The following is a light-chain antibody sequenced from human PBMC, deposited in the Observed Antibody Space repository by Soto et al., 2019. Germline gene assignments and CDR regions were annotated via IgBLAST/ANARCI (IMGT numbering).Light chain of an antibody. CDR2: ETS. J-gene: IGLJ1*01. CDR1: SCDFGSYQF. V-gene: IGLV2-23*01. Sequence: QPVLTQPASVSGSPGQSVTISCTGTSCDFGSYQFVSWYQHHPGTVPKVIIYETSKRPSGVSDRFSGSKSGNTASLTISGLQAEDEADYYCFSFTSTNTHVFGSGTKVTVL. CDR3: FSFTSTNTHV.